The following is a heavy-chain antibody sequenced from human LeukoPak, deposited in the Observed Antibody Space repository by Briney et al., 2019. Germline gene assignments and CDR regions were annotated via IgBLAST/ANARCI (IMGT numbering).Heavy chain of an antibody. CDR1: GYTFTGYY. CDR3: ARRAIQSGAYYFDY. V-gene: IGHV1-2*02. CDR2: ITPNSGGT. Sequence: ASVKVSYKTSGYTFTGYYIQWVRQAPGQGLEWMGWITPNSGGTNYAQKFQGRVTMTSDTSIRTVYMELSRLTSDDTAVYYCARRAIQSGAYYFDYWGQGTLVTVSS. D-gene: IGHD3-10*01. J-gene: IGHJ4*02.